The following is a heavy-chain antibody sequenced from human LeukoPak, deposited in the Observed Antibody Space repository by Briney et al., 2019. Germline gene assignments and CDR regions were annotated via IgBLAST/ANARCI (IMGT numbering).Heavy chain of an antibody. Sequence: GGSLRLSCAASGFTFSTFAMSWVRQAPGKGLEWVSAISERGGGTYYTDSVKGRFTISRDNSKNTLYLQMNSLRAEDTAVYFCAKGFVVVPAAIGWFDSWGQGTLVTVSS. CDR2: ISERGGGT. V-gene: IGHV3-23*01. D-gene: IGHD2-2*01. CDR1: GFTFSTFA. CDR3: AKGFVVVPAAIGWFDS. J-gene: IGHJ5*01.